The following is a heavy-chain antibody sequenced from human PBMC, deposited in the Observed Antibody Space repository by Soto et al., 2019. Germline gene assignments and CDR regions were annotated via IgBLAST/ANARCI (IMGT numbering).Heavy chain of an antibody. J-gene: IGHJ5*02. V-gene: IGHV1-18*01. CDR2: ISAYNGNT. Sequence: QVQLVQSGAEVKKPGASVKVSCKASGYTFTSYGISWVRQAPGQGLEWMGWISAYNGNTNYAQKLQGRVTMTTDTSTSTAYMELRSLRSDDTAVYYCASSTVTTPRQGWFDPWGQGTLVTVSS. CDR3: ASSTVTTPRQGWFDP. D-gene: IGHD4-17*01. CDR1: GYTFTSYG.